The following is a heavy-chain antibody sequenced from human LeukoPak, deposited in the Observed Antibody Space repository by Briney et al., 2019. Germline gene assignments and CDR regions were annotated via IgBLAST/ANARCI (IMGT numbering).Heavy chain of an antibody. D-gene: IGHD3-22*01. CDR1: GGSISSYY. J-gene: IGHJ4*02. CDR3: ARVIDYYDSSGYSYYFDY. CDR2: IYTSGST. Sequence: PSETLSLTCTGSGGSISSYYWSWIRQPAGKGLEWIGRIYTSGSTNYNPSLKSRVTMSVDTSKNQFSLKLSSVTAADTAMYYCARVIDYYDSSGYSYYFDYWGQGTLVTVSS. V-gene: IGHV4-4*07.